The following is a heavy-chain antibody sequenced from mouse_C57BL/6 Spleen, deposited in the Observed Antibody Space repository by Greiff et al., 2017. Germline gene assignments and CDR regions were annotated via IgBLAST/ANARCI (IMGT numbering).Heavy chain of an antibody. V-gene: IGHV1-64*01. CDR3: ARGGGRGWYFDV. Sequence: QVQLQQPGAELVKPGASVKLSCKASGYTFTSYWMHWVKQRPGQGLEWIGMIHPNSGSTNYNEKFKSKATLTVDKSSSTAYMQLSSLTSEDSAVYYCARGGGRGWYFDVWGTGTTVTVSS. CDR2: IHPNSGST. J-gene: IGHJ1*03. CDR1: GYTFTSYW.